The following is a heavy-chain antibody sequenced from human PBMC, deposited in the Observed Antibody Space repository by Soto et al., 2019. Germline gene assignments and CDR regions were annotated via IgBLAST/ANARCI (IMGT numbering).Heavy chain of an antibody. CDR1: GLTFSTYA. CDR2: ISGSGGST. V-gene: IGHV3-23*01. J-gene: IGHJ4*02. CDR3: AKESVRDLVGELDY. Sequence: PGGSLRLSCAASGLTFSTYAMSWVRQAPGKGLEWVSVISGSGGSTYHADSVKGRFTISRDNSKNTLYLQMYSLRAEDTAVYYCAKESVRDLVGELDYWGQGTLVTVSS. D-gene: IGHD1-26*01.